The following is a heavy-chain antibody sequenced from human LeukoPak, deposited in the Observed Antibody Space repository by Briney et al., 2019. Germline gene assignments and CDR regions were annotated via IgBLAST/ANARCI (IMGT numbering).Heavy chain of an antibody. V-gene: IGHV3-33*01. Sequence: PGGSLRLSCAASGFTFNSYAMHWVRQAPGKGLEWVAVIWYDGTNKYYTDSVKGRFTISRDNSKNTVYLQMNRLRAEDTAVYYCASDILTGYTEPNFWGQGTLVTVSS. J-gene: IGHJ4*02. D-gene: IGHD3-9*01. CDR1: GFTFNSYA. CDR3: ASDILTGYTEPNF. CDR2: IWYDGTNK.